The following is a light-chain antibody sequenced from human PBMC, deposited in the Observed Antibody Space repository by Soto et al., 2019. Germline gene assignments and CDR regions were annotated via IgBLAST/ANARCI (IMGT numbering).Light chain of an antibody. CDR1: QSVSSN. J-gene: IGKJ1*01. CDR2: GAS. V-gene: IGKV3-15*01. CDR3: QPYNNWPRT. Sequence: EIVLTQSPATLSVSPGGRATLSCRASQSVSSNFAWSQPKPGQCHRLLIYGASARATGIPVRFSGGGSGTEFARTISSLQAEAVAVCYCQPYNNWPRTFGQATTLQI.